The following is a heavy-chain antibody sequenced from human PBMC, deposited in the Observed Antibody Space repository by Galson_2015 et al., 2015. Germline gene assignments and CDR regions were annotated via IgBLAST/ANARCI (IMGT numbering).Heavy chain of an antibody. J-gene: IGHJ6*02. V-gene: IGHV3-74*01. D-gene: IGHD6-13*01. CDR2: INGDGSVT. CDR3: IRQLVSSSYGMDV. CDR1: RFTFSSFW. Sequence: SLRLSCAASRFTFSSFWMHWVRQAPGKGLVWVSRINGDGSVTSYADSVKGRFTTSRDNAKNSLYLQMNSLRAEDTAVYYCIRQLVSSSYGMDVWGQGTTATVSS.